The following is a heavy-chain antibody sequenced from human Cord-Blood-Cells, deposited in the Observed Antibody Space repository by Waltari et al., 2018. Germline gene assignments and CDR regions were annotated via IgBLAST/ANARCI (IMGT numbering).Heavy chain of an antibody. CDR3: ARDMPYQYDFWSAPVWYFDY. CDR1: GGSFSGYY. D-gene: IGHD3-3*01. J-gene: IGHJ4*02. CDR2: INHSGST. V-gene: IGHV4-34*01. Sequence: QVQLQQWGAGLLKPSETLSLTCAVYGGSFSGYYWSWIRQPPGKGLEWIGEINHSGSTNYNPSLKSRVTISVDTSKNQFSLKLSSVTAADTAVYYCARDMPYQYDFWSAPVWYFDYWGQGTLVTVSS.